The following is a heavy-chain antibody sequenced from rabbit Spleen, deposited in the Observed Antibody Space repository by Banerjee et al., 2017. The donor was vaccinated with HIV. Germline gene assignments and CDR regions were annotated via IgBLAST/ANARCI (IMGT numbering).Heavy chain of an antibody. Sequence: QEQLVESGGGLVKPEGSLTLTCKASGFSFSDRDVMCWVRQAPGKGLQWIACINASTGKPVYATWASGRFTISRTSSTTVTLRMTSLTAADTATYFCARDLVGVIGWNFYLWGPGTLVTVS. CDR1: GFSFSDRDV. CDR3: ARDLVGVIGWNFYL. V-gene: IGHV1S45*01. J-gene: IGHJ4*01. CDR2: INASTGKP. D-gene: IGHD2-1*01.